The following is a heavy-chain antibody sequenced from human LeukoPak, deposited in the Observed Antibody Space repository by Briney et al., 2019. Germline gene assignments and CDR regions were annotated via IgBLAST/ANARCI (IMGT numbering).Heavy chain of an antibody. CDR3: ARQGRFGIDY. Sequence: SETLSLTCTVSGGSISSYYWSWIRQPPGKGLEWIGYIYYSGSTNYNPSLKSRVTISVDTSKNQFSLKLSSVTAADTAVYYCARQGRFGIDYWGQGTLVTVSS. CDR1: GGSISSYY. D-gene: IGHD3-10*01. J-gene: IGHJ4*02. CDR2: IYYSGST. V-gene: IGHV4-59*01.